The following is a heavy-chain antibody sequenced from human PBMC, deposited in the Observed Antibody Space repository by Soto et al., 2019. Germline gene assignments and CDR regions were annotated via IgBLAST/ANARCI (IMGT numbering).Heavy chain of an antibody. CDR2: INPSGGST. CDR1: GYTFTSYY. D-gene: IGHD6-6*01. J-gene: IGHJ6*02. Sequence: ASVKVSCKASGYTFTSYYMHWVRQAPGQGLEWMGIINPSGGSTSYAQKFQGRFTISRDNSKNTLFLQMGSLGPEDMAVYYCARSRAKRQLGGPYHYGLDVWGQGTTVTVSS. CDR3: ARSRAKRQLGGPYHYGLDV. V-gene: IGHV1-46*01.